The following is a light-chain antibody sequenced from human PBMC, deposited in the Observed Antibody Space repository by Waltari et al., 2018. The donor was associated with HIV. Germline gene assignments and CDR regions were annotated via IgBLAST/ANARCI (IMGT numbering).Light chain of an antibody. CDR2: EVN. V-gene: IGLV2-14*01. Sequence: QSALTQPASVSGSPGQSITISCTASFYNSGGFPYVSWYQQHPGKAPKVIIYEVNNRPSGVSTRFSGSKSGNTASLTISGLQIEDEADYYCSSNTDSSTALFGGGTKLTVL. CDR3: SSNTDSSTAL. CDR1: FYNSGGFPY. J-gene: IGLJ2*01.